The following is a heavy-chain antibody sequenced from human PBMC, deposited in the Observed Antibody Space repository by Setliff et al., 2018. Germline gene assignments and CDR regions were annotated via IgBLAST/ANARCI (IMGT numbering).Heavy chain of an antibody. CDR1: GASISSGTYY. Sequence: PSETLSLTCTVSGASISSGTYYWSWIRQPAGKGLEWIGHIYTSWSTNYNPSLKSRVTMSVDTSKTQFSLKLNSMTTADTAVYYCARGGTYRYFDYWGQGALVTAPQ. CDR2: IYTSWST. CDR3: ARGGTYRYFDY. V-gene: IGHV4-61*09. J-gene: IGHJ4*02.